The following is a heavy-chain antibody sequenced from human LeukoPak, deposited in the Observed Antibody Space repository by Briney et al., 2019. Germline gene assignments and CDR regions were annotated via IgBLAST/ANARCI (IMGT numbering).Heavy chain of an antibody. CDR3: ARDSVSWWYSAREPVYYMDV. CDR1: GYTFTGYY. J-gene: IGHJ6*03. Sequence: ASVKVSCKASGYTFTGYYIHWVRQAPGQGLEWMGWINPHSGGTNYAQKFQGRVTMTRDTSISTAYMELSRLRSDDTAVYYCARDSVSWWYSAREPVYYMDVWGKGTTVTVSS. V-gene: IGHV1-2*02. CDR2: INPHSGGT. D-gene: IGHD2-15*01.